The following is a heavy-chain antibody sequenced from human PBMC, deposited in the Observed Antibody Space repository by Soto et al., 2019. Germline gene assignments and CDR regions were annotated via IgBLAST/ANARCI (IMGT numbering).Heavy chain of an antibody. CDR3: ARHGGYSFDY. J-gene: IGHJ4*02. D-gene: IGHD4-17*01. Sequence: EVQLVESGGGLVQPGVSLRLSCAATGFTFSSYWIRWVRQAPGKGLEWVANIKQDGSESYCVDSVKGRFTIARDNAKNSLYLQMNSLRAEDTAVYYCARHGGYSFDYWGQGTLVTVSS. CDR2: IKQDGSES. V-gene: IGHV3-7*04. CDR1: GFTFSSYW.